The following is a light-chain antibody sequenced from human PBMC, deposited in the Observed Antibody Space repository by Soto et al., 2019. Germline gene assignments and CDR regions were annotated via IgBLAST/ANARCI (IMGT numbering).Light chain of an antibody. CDR2: GAS. CDR1: QSIGKH. V-gene: IGKV1-39*01. CDR3: QQGYSSTAT. Sequence: DIQMTQSPSVLSASVGDRVTITCRASQSIGKHLNWYQQKPGKAPKFLIYGASTLQNGVTSSFTGSGSGTDFTLTVNSLQAEDFATYYCQQGYSSTATFGKGTRLEI. J-gene: IGKJ5*01.